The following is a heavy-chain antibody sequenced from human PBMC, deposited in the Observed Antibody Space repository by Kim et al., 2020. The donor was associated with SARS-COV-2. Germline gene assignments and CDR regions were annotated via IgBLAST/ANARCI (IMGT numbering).Heavy chain of an antibody. D-gene: IGHD4-17*01. J-gene: IGHJ4*02. Sequence: GGSLRLSCAASGFTFSSYGMHWVRQAPGKGLEWVAVIWYDGSNKYYADSVKGRFTISRDNSKNTLYLQMNSLRAEDTAVYYCARDENGDYLAYYFDYWGQGTLVTVSS. CDR2: IWYDGSNK. CDR3: ARDENGDYLAYYFDY. CDR1: GFTFSSYG. V-gene: IGHV3-33*01.